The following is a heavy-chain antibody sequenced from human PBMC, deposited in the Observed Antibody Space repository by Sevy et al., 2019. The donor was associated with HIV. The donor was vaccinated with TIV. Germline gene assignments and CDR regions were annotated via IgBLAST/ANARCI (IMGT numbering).Heavy chain of an antibody. CDR1: GFTFSSYA. J-gene: IGHJ4*02. CDR2: ISGSRGST. V-gene: IGHV3-23*01. CDR3: AKVDSSGYYSESGFDY. Sequence: GGSQRLSCAASGFTFSSYAMSWVRQAPGKGLEWVSAISGSRGSTYYADSVKGRFTISRDNSKNTLYLQMNSLRAEDTAVYYCAKVDSSGYYSESGFDYWGQGTLVTVSS. D-gene: IGHD3-22*01.